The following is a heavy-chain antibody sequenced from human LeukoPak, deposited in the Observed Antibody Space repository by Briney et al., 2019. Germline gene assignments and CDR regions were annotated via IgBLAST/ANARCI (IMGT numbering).Heavy chain of an antibody. CDR3: AKDRSSSTSCSNY. CDR2: ISGNGGCT. D-gene: IGHD2-2*01. V-gene: IGHV3-23*01. CDR1: GFTFSNYS. J-gene: IGHJ4*02. Sequence: GGSLRLSCAASGFTFSNYSLTWVRQAPGKGLEWVSGISGNGGCTSYADSVKGRFTISRDNSKNTLYLQMNSLRAEDTAVYYCAKDRSSSTSCSNYWGQGTLVTVSS.